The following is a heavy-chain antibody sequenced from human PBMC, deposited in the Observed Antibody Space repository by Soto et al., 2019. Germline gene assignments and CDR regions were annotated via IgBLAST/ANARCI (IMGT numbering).Heavy chain of an antibody. Sequence: GGSLRLSCAASGFTFSSYSMNWVRQAPGKGLEWVSSISSSSNYIYYADSVKGRFTISRDNAKNSLYLQMNSLRAEDTAVYYCARRIVVVPAAWTNYGMDVWGQGTMVTVSS. CDR3: ARRIVVVPAAWTNYGMDV. J-gene: IGHJ6*02. D-gene: IGHD2-2*01. V-gene: IGHV3-21*01. CDR2: ISSSSNYI. CDR1: GFTFSSYS.